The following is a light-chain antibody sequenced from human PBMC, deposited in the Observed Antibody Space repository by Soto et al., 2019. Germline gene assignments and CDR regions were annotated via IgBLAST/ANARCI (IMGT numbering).Light chain of an antibody. CDR2: DAS. J-gene: IGKJ4*01. V-gene: IGKV3-11*01. CDR1: QSVSSY. CDR3: PQRSNWLT. Sequence: EIVLTQSPATLSLSPGERATLSCRASQSVSSYLAWYHQKPGQAPRLLIYDASNRATGIPARFSGSGSGTDFTLTISSLEPEDVSVYYCPQRSNWLTFGGGTKVEIK.